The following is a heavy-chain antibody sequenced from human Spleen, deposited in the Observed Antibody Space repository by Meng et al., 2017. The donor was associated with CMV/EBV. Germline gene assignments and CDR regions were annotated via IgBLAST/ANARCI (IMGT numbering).Heavy chain of an antibody. CDR3: ARAGYPRSWYGEGFDY. D-gene: IGHD6-13*01. CDR2: IYSGGST. V-gene: IGHV3-66*02. Sequence: GESLKISCAASGFTFSDYYMSWVRQAPGKGLEWVSVIYSGGSTYYADSVKGRFTISRDNSKNTVDLQMSSLRAEDTAVYYCARAGYPRSWYGEGFDYWGQGTLVTVSS. CDR1: GFTFSDYY. J-gene: IGHJ4*02.